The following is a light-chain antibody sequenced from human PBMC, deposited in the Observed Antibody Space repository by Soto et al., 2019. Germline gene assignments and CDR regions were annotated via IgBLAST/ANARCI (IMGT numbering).Light chain of an antibody. J-gene: IGLJ2*01. CDR2: EVS. V-gene: IGLV2-14*01. CDR3: SSYTRSTSLV. Sequence: QSALTQPASVSGSPGQSITISCTGTSSDVGGYHYVSWYQQHPGKPPKLIIYEVSYRPSGVSNRFSGSKSGNTASLTISGLQAEDEADYYCSSYTRSTSLVFGGGTQLTVL. CDR1: SSDVGGYHY.